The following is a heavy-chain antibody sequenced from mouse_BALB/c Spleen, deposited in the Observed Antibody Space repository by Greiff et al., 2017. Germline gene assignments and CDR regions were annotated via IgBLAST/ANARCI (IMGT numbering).Heavy chain of an antibody. CDR2: ISSGGSYT. V-gene: IGHV5-6*02. CDR1: GFTFSSYG. CDR3: ARRGYYELFDY. D-gene: IGHD2-4*01. J-gene: IGHJ2*01. Sequence: EVMLVESGGDLVKPGGSLKLSCAASGFTFSSYGMSWVRQTPDKRLEWVATISSGGSYTYYPDSVKGRFTISRDNAKNTLYLQMSSLKSEDTAMYSCARRGYYELFDYGGQGTTLTVSS.